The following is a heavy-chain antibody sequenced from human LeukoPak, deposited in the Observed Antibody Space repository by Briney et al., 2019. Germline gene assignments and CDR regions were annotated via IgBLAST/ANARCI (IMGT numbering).Heavy chain of an antibody. J-gene: IGHJ4*02. D-gene: IGHD5-24*01. CDR3: AKEGDGYRPNYFYY. CDR2: IRYDGSNK. CDR1: GFTLSGYG. Sequence: PGGSLRLSCAASGFTLSGYGMHWVRQAPGKGLEWVAFIRYDGSNKYYADSVKGRFTISRDNSKNTLYLQMNSLRAEDTAVYYCAKEGDGYRPNYFYYWGQGTLVTVSS. V-gene: IGHV3-30*02.